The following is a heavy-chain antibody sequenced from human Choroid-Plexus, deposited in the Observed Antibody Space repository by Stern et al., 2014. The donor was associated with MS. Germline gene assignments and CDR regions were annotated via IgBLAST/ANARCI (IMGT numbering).Heavy chain of an antibody. CDR2: INPNTGGT. V-gene: IGHV1-2*02. Sequence: QVQLVQSGAEVKKPGASVKVSCTTSGYIFTGYYIHWVRQAPGQGLEWMAWINPNTGGTKYEQKFEGRVPMSRDTSISKASVELSSLTSDETAVYYCAGDQRGFTIFGVVTDYYYLGMDVWGQGTTVTVSS. D-gene: IGHD3-3*01. CDR1: GYIFTGYY. CDR3: AGDQRGFTIFGVVTDYYYLGMDV. J-gene: IGHJ6*02.